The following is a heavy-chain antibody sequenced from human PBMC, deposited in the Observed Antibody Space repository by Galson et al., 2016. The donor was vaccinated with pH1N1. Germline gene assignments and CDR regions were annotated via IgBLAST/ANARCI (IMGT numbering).Heavy chain of an antibody. CDR1: GFTFSVFA. CDR3: VKYDSSGYYYGRLAN. D-gene: IGHD3-22*01. J-gene: IGHJ4*02. Sequence: SLRLSCAASGFTFSVFAMCWVRQAPGKGLEWVSGISASSASTHFADSVKGRFTISRDNSKNALYLEMNSLTGEDTAFYYCVKYDSSGYYYGRLANWGQGTLVTVSS. CDR2: ISASSAST. V-gene: IGHV3-23*01.